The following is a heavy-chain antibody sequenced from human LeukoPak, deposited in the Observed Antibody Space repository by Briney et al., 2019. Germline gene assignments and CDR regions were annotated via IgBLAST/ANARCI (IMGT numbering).Heavy chain of an antibody. Sequence: PGGSLRLSCAASEFTFRSYAMTWVRQAPGKGLEWVSGISASGDSTNYADSVKGRFTISRDNSKSTLYLQLNSLRPEDTAVYYCASFPRGDLALDILDYWGQGTLVTVSS. CDR1: EFTFRSYA. CDR2: ISASGDST. J-gene: IGHJ4*02. D-gene: IGHD2-21*01. V-gene: IGHV3-23*01. CDR3: ASFPRGDLALDILDY.